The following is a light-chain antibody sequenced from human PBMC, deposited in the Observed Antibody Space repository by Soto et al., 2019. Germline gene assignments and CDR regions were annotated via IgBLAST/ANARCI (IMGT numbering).Light chain of an antibody. Sequence: DIQMTQSPSTLSASVGDRVTITCRASQSIGSRLAWYQQKPGKAPKVLIYDASSLESGVPSRFSGSGSGTHFTLTISSLQPDDFATYYCQEYKTYWKFGPGTKVEFK. CDR2: DAS. CDR1: QSIGSR. J-gene: IGKJ1*01. V-gene: IGKV1-5*01. CDR3: QEYKTYWK.